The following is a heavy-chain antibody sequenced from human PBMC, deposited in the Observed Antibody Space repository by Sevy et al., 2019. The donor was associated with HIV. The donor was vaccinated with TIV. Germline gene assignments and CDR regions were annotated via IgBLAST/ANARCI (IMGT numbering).Heavy chain of an antibody. D-gene: IGHD3-22*01. Sequence: ASVKVSCKASGYTFTDYYIHWVRQAPGQGLEWMGWINPNSAVTNYPQKFQGRVTMIRDTSISTAYMELTSLRSDDTAVYYCARKGDDSSAPVYDYWGQGTLVTVSS. J-gene: IGHJ4*02. CDR3: ARKGDDSSAPVYDY. CDR1: GYTFTDYY. V-gene: IGHV1-2*02. CDR2: INPNSAVT.